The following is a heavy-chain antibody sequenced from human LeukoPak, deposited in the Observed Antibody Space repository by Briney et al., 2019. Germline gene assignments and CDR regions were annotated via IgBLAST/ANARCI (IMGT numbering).Heavy chain of an antibody. CDR2: ISYDGSNK. Sequence: QPGGSLRLSCAASGFTFSSYGMHWVRQAPGKGLEWVAVISYDGSNKYYADSVKGRFTISRDNSKNTLYLQMNSLRAEDTAVYYCAKVRLPARIADRKYYFDYWGQGTLVTVSS. V-gene: IGHV3-30*18. J-gene: IGHJ4*02. D-gene: IGHD6-6*01. CDR3: AKVRLPARIADRKYYFDY. CDR1: GFTFSSYG.